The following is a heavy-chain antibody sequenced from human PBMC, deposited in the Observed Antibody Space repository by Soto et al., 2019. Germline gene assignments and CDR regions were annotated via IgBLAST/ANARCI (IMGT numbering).Heavy chain of an antibody. D-gene: IGHD4-17*01. V-gene: IGHV1-69*02. CDR2: IIPILGIA. Sequence: QVQLVQSGAEVKKPGSSVKVSCKASGGTFSSYTISWVRQAPGQGLEWMGRIIPILGIANYAQKFQGRVTITADKSTSTAYLELSSLRSEDTAVYYCARPDGYGAADVWGQGTTVTVSS. J-gene: IGHJ6*02. CDR3: ARPDGYGAADV. CDR1: GGTFSSYT.